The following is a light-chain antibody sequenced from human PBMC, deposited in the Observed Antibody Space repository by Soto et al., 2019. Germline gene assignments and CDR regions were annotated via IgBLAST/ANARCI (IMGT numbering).Light chain of an antibody. CDR2: GAS. J-gene: IGKJ1*01. Sequence: EIVMTQSPATLSVSPGERATLSCRASQSVSSNLAWYQQKPGQAPRLLIYGASTRATGIPARFGGSGSGTEFTLTISNLQSGDFAVYYCQQYNNLPPWTFGQGTKVEIK. CDR3: QQYNNLPPWT. CDR1: QSVSSN. V-gene: IGKV3-15*01.